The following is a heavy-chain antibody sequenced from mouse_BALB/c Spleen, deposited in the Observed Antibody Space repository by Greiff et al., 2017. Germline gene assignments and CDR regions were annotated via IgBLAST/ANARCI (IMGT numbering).Heavy chain of an antibody. V-gene: IGHV5-6-4*01. D-gene: IGHD2-14*01. J-gene: IGHJ4*01. CDR1: GFTFSSYT. CDR3: TRDDYRNDVGAMDY. Sequence: EVKLVESGGGLVKPGGSLKLSCAASGFTFSSYTMSWVRQTPEKRLEWVATISSGGSYTYYPDSVKGRFTISRDNAKNTLYLQMSSLKSEDTAMYYCTRDDYRNDVGAMDYWGQGTSVTVSS. CDR2: ISSGGSYT.